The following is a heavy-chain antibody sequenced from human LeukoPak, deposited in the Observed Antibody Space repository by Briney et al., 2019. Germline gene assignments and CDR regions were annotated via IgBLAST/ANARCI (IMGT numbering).Heavy chain of an antibody. D-gene: IGHD3-10*01. CDR1: GFTFSNYA. J-gene: IGHJ4*02. CDR2: ISGGSTST. Sequence: GVSLRLSCVASGFTFSNYAVSWVRQAPGKGVEWVSAISGGSTSTYYADSVKGRFTISRDNSKNTLYLQISTLRPEDTAVYYCATEQWFVNSYCFDYWGQGTLVTVSS. V-gene: IGHV3-23*01. CDR3: ATEQWFVNSYCFDY.